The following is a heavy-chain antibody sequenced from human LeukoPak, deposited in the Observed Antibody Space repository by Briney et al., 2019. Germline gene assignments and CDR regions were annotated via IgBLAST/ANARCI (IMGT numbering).Heavy chain of an antibody. Sequence: PGGSLRLSCAASGFTSDDYSIHWVRQAPGKGLEWVSLINKDGDRTFYADSVKGRFTISRDNSKNSLYLEMNSLRTEDTALYYCSKEARGSSWTAFDYWGQGTLVTVSS. J-gene: IGHJ4*02. CDR3: SKEARGSSWTAFDY. CDR1: GFTSDDYS. D-gene: IGHD6-13*01. V-gene: IGHV3-43*01. CDR2: INKDGDRT.